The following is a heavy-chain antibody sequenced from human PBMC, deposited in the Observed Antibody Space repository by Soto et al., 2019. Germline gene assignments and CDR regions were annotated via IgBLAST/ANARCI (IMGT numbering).Heavy chain of an antibody. CDR3: ARDLRWGYS. D-gene: IGHD1-26*01. V-gene: IGHV4-4*02. Sequence: PSETLSLTCAVSGGSISSSNWWTWVRQPPGKGLEWIGDIFHSGTTISNPSLQSRLTISVDKSKNQFSLKLTSVTAADTAVYYCARDLRWGYSWGQGTLVTSPQ. J-gene: IGHJ4*02. CDR1: GGSISSSNW. CDR2: IFHSGTT.